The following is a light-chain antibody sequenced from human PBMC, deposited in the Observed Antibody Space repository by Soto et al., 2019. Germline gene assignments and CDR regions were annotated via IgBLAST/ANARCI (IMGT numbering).Light chain of an antibody. Sequence: QSVLTQPASVSGSPGQSITISCSGTSSDVGGYNLVSWYQQHPGKAPKLLIYEGNKRPSGVSNRFSGSKSGNTASLTVSGLQAEDEADYYCCSYAGSSAFYVFGNGTKATVL. CDR3: CSYAGSSAFYV. J-gene: IGLJ1*01. V-gene: IGLV2-23*01. CDR2: EGN. CDR1: SSDVGGYNL.